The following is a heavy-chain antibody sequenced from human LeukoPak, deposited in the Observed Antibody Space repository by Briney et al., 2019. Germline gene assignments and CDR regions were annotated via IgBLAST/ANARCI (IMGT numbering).Heavy chain of an antibody. D-gene: IGHD2-15*01. V-gene: IGHV3-7*01. J-gene: IGHJ6*03. CDR1: GFTFSSYW. CDR2: IKQDGSEK. Sequence: GGSLRLSCAASGFTFSSYWMSWVRQAPGKGLEWVANIKQDGSEKYYVDSVKGRFTISRDNAKNSLYLQMNSLRAEDTAVYYCARVLRYCSGGNCYSGGLGYMDVWGKGTTVTISS. CDR3: ARVLRYCSGGNCYSGGLGYMDV.